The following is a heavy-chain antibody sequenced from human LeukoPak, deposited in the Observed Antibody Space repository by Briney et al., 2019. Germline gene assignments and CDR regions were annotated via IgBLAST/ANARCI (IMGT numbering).Heavy chain of an antibody. D-gene: IGHD2-15*01. CDR1: GYTLTGYY. CDR2: INPNSGGT. CDR3: ARVSGGSYYSDY. V-gene: IGHV1-2*06. Sequence: VASVNVSCKASGYTLTGYYMHWVRQAPGQGLEWMGRINPNSGGTNYAQKLKGRVTMTRDTSISTAYLERSRLRSDDTAVYYCARVSGGSYYSDYWGQGTLVTVSS. J-gene: IGHJ4*02.